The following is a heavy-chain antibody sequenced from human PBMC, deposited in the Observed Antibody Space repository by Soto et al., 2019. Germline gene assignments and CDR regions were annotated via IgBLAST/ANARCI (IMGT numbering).Heavy chain of an antibody. D-gene: IGHD3-10*01. CDR1: GFTFSSYG. J-gene: IGHJ4*02. CDR3: AKDGESLDY. Sequence: GGSLRLSCAASGFTFSSYGMHWVRQAPGKGLEWVAVISYDGSNKYYADSVKGRFTISRDNSKNTLYLQMNSLRAEDTAVYYCAKDGESLDYWGQGTLVTVSS. V-gene: IGHV3-30*18. CDR2: ISYDGSNK.